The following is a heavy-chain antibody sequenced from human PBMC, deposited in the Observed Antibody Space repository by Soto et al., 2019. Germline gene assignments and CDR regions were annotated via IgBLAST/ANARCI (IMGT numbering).Heavy chain of an antibody. D-gene: IGHD2-15*01. J-gene: IGHJ6*02. CDR1: GGTFSSYA. CDR3: ARNVVVVAATHFFYNYYGMDV. Sequence: QVQLVQSGAEVKKPGSSVKVSCKASGGTFSSYAISWVRQAPGQGLEWMGGIIPIFGTANYAQKFQGRVTITADESTSTAYMELSSLRSEDTVVYYCARNVVVVAATHFFYNYYGMDVWGHGTTVTVSS. V-gene: IGHV1-69*01. CDR2: IIPIFGTA.